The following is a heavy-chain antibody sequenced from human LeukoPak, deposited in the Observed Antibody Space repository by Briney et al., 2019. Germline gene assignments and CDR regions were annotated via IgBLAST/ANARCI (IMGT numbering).Heavy chain of an antibody. V-gene: IGHV3-74*01. CDR2: FTGDGNSM. J-gene: IGHJ4*02. D-gene: IGHD1-26*01. Sequence: PGGSLRLSCAASGFTLSSYTMYWARQAPGRGLVWVARFTGDGNSMTYADFVKGRFTVSRDIAKNTLYLQMNSLRAEDTAVYYCARAQVGTPTDCWGQGTLVTVSS. CDR3: ARAQVGTPTDC. CDR1: GFTLSSYT.